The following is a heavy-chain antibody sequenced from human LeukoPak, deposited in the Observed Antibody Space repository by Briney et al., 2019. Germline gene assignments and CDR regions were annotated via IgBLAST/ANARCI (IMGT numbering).Heavy chain of an antibody. CDR2: ISSSGNTI. CDR3: AGGTSMAARYDAFVI. Sequence: GGSLRLSCAASEFTFTSYELNWVRQAPGKGLEWVSYISSSGNTISYADSVQGRFTISRDNAKNSLYLQVISLRAEDTAVYYSAGGTSMAARYDAFVICGERTMGTVSS. D-gene: IGHD6-6*01. V-gene: IGHV3-48*03. CDR1: EFTFTSYE. J-gene: IGHJ3*02.